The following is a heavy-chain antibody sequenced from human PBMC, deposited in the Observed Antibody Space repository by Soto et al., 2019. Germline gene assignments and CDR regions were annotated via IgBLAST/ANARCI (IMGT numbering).Heavy chain of an antibody. CDR1: GGTFSSYS. D-gene: IGHD1-26*01. CDR3: ARDGGRHSGGIDY. J-gene: IGHJ4*02. V-gene: IGHV1-69*01. CDR2: IIPIFGTA. Sequence: QVQLVQSGVEVKKPGSSVKVSCKASGGTFSSYSINWVRQASGQGLEWMGEIIPIFGTANYAQKFQGRVTITADESTSTADTELSSPRSEDTAVYYCARDGGRHSGGIDYWGQGTLVTVSS.